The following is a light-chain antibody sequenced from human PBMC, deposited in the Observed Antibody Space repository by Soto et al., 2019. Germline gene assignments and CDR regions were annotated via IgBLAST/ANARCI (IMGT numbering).Light chain of an antibody. J-gene: IGLJ1*01. CDR3: NAYTTSNTGPIV. Sequence: QSALTQPASVSGSSGQSITISCTGTSSDVGGYNYVSWYQHHPCKAPELRIYDVSTTPSGVSNRFSGSKSGNTASMTISGLLPEAEAEYYCNAYTTSNTGPIVFGTGTKLTLL. V-gene: IGLV2-14*03. CDR2: DVS. CDR1: SSDVGGYNY.